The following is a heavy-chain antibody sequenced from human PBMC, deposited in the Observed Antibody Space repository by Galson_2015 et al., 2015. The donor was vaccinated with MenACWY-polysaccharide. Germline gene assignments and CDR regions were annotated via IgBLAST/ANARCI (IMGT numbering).Heavy chain of an antibody. D-gene: IGHD5-24*01. Sequence: SLRLSWAASGFTFRNAWMSWVRQAPGKGLGWVGRIKRKTDGGTTDYAAPVNGRFTISRDDSKNTLYLQMNRLKTEYTAVYYCTTEAPDLAGDGFPNDAFEIWGQGTMVTVSS. CDR2: IKRKTDGGTT. J-gene: IGHJ3*02. CDR1: GFTFRNAW. CDR3: TTEAPDLAGDGFPNDAFEI. V-gene: IGHV3-15*01.